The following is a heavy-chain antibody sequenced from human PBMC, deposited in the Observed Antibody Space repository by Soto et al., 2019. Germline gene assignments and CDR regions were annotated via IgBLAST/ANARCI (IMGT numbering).Heavy chain of an antibody. J-gene: IGHJ4*02. CDR1: GGTLSNYV. D-gene: IGHD1-26*01. CDR2: IIPISRTP. CDR3: ARGGFSGSHFAY. Sequence: QVQLVQSGAEVKKPGSSVKVSCKASGGTLSNYVINWVRQAPGQGLEWMGGIIPISRTPYYAQKFQGRVTITADEITSTAYMELSSLRSEDTDVYYCARGGFSGSHFAYWGQGTLVTVSS. V-gene: IGHV1-69*01.